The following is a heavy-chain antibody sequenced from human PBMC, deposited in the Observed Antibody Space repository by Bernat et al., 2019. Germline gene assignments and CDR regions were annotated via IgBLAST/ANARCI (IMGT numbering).Heavy chain of an antibody. CDR3: ARRDPTVTDDAFDI. CDR2: IDPSDSYT. V-gene: IGHV5-10-1*03. J-gene: IGHJ3*02. CDR1: GYSFTSYW. Sequence: EVQLVQSGAEVKKPGESLRISCKGSGYSFTSYWSSWVRQMPGKGLEWMGRIDPSDSYTNNSPSFRGHVTISADKSISTAYMQWSVLKASDAAMYYCARRDPTVTDDAFDIWGQGTMVTVSS. D-gene: IGHD4-17*01.